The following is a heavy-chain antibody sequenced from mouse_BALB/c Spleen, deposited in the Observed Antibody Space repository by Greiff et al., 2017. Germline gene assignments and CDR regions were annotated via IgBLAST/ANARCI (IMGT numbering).Heavy chain of an antibody. Sequence: EVQLVESGGGLVKPGGSLKLSCAASGFTFSSYAMSWVRQSPEKRLEWVAEISSGGSYTYYPDTVTGRFTISRDNAKNTLYLEMSSLRSEDTAMYYCAREGDYEIPYYYAMDYWGQGTSVTVSS. V-gene: IGHV5-9-4*01. CDR1: GFTFSSYA. J-gene: IGHJ4*01. CDR2: ISSGGSYT. CDR3: AREGDYEIPYYYAMDY. D-gene: IGHD2-4*01.